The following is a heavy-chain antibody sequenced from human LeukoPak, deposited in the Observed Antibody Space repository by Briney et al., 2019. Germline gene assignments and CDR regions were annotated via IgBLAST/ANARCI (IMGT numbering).Heavy chain of an antibody. CDR2: INHSGST. Sequence: SETLSLTCAVYGGSFSGYYWSWIRQPPGKGLEWIGEINHSGSTNYNPSLKSRVTISVDKSKNQFSLKLSSVTAADTAVYYCARLHSDHRYFALLTYYYMDVWGKGTTVTISS. CDR3: ARLHSDHRYFALLTYYYMDV. J-gene: IGHJ6*03. V-gene: IGHV4-34*01. CDR1: GGSFSGYY. D-gene: IGHD3-9*01.